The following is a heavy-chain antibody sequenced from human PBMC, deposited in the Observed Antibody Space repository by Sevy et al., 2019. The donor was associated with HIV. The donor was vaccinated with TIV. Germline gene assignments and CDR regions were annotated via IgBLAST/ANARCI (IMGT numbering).Heavy chain of an antibody. Sequence: SETLSLTCTVSGGSISSSSYYWGWIRQPPGKGLEWIGSIYYSGSTYYNPSLKSRVTISVDTSKNQFSLKLSSVTAAVTAVYYCARGYSSSWSPYYYYYGMDVWGQGTTVTVSS. CDR3: ARGYSSSWSPYYYYYGMDV. CDR2: IYYSGST. J-gene: IGHJ6*02. D-gene: IGHD6-13*01. V-gene: IGHV4-39*01. CDR1: GGSISSSSYY.